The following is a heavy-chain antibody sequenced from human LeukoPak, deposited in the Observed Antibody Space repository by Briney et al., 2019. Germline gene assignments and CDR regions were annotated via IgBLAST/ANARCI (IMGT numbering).Heavy chain of an antibody. Sequence: GGSLRLSCAASGFTFSSYAMSWVRQAPGKGLEWVSAISGSGGSTYYADSVKGRFTISRDNSKNTLYLQMNSLRAEDTAVYYCAKGELWFGELLISAFDIWGQGTMVTVSS. J-gene: IGHJ3*02. D-gene: IGHD3-10*01. CDR2: ISGSGGST. CDR1: GFTFSSYA. V-gene: IGHV3-23*01. CDR3: AKGELWFGELLISAFDI.